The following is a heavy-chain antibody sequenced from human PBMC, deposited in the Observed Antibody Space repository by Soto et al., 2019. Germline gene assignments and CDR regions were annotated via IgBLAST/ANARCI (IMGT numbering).Heavy chain of an antibody. Sequence: SETLSLTCSVSGVSVSDYHWTWIRLTPKKELQWIGYIYNSGSTEYNPSLKSRATISLDTSKKQFTLNMRSVTAADTAVYYCARDRGPYGSSGSNYEGAYGMDVWGQGTRVTVSS. J-gene: IGHJ6*02. CDR1: GVSVSDYH. V-gene: IGHV4-59*02. D-gene: IGHD3-22*01. CDR2: IYNSGST. CDR3: ARDRGPYGSSGSNYEGAYGMDV.